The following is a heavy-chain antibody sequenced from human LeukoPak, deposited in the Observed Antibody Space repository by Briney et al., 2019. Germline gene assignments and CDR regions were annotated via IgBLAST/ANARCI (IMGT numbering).Heavy chain of an antibody. CDR3: ARGKGSSLLYGMDV. V-gene: IGHV4-31*03. D-gene: IGHD1-26*01. J-gene: IGHJ6*02. CDR1: GGSISSGGYY. CDR2: IYYSGST. Sequence: PSETLSLTCTVSGGSISSGGYYWSWIRQHPGQGLEWIGYIYYSGSTYYNPSLKSRVTISVDTSKNQFSLKLSSVTAADTAVYYCARGKGSSLLYGMDVWGQGTTVTVSS.